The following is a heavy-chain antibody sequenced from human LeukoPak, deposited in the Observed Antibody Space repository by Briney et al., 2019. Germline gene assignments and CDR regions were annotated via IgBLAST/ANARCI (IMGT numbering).Heavy chain of an antibody. CDR2: ISGSGGST. V-gene: IGHV3-23*01. Sequence: GGSLRLSCAASGFTFSDYGMAWVRQAPGKGLEWVSAISGSGGSTYYADSVKGRFTISRDNSKNTLYLQMNSLRAEDTAVYYCAKASAMIVVVSKHFDYWGQGTLVTVSS. J-gene: IGHJ4*02. CDR1: GFTFSDYG. D-gene: IGHD3-22*01. CDR3: AKASAMIVVVSKHFDY.